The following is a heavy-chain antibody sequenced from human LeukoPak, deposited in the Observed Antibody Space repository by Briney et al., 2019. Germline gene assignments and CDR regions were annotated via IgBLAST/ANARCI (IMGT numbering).Heavy chain of an antibody. V-gene: IGHV3-30-3*01. CDR2: ILYDGSNK. D-gene: IGHD3-10*01. Sequence: PGRSLRLSCAASGFTFSTHAMHWVRQAPGKGREWVALILYDGSNKHYADSVKGRFTISRDNSKNTLYLQMNSLRAEDTAVYYCARIPYGSGTYTDYWGQGTLVTVSS. CDR3: ARIPYGSGTYTDY. J-gene: IGHJ4*02. CDR1: GFTFSTHA.